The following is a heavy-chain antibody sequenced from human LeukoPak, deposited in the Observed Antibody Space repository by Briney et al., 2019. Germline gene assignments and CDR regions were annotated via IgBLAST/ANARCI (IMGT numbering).Heavy chain of an antibody. J-gene: IGHJ3*02. CDR3: AREGSSASRDAFDI. V-gene: IGHV4-59*01. CDR1: GDSISSYY. CDR2: IYYSGTT. Sequence: SETLSLTCTVSGDSISSYYCDWIRQPPGKGLEWIGYIYYSGTTNYNPSLKSRVTISVDTSKNQFSLKLSSVTAADTAVYYCAREGSSASRDAFDIWGQGTMVTVSS.